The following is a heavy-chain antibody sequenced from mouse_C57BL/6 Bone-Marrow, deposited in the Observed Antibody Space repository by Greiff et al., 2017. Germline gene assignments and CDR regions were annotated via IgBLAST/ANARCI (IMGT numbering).Heavy chain of an antibody. CDR2: INPNNGGT. J-gene: IGHJ2*01. V-gene: IGHV1-26*01. D-gene: IGHD1-2*01. CDR1: GYTFTDYY. CDR3: ARYRTAPFDY. Sequence: VQLQQSGPELVKPGASVKISCKASGYTFTDYYMNWVKQSHGKSLEWIGDINPNNGGTSYNQKFKGKATLTVDKSSSTAYMELRSLTSEDSAVYYCARYRTAPFDYWGQGTTLTVSS.